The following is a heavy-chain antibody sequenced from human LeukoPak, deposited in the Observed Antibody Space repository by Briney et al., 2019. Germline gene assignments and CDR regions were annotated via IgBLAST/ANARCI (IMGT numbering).Heavy chain of an antibody. CDR3: VRIRIAAGYFDY. D-gene: IGHD6-13*01. J-gene: IGHJ4*02. CDR2: IDWDDDK. V-gene: IGHV2-70*11. CDR1: GFSLSTNGMC. Sequence: ESGPTLVKPTQSLTLTCTFSGFSLSTNGMCVSWIRQPPGKALEWLARIDWDDDKYYSTSLKTRLTISKDTSKNQVVLTMTNMDPVDTATYYCVRIRIAAGYFDYWGQGTLVTVSS.